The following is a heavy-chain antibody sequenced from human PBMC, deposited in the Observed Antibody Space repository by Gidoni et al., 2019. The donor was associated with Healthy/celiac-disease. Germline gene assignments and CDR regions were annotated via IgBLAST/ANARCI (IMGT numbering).Heavy chain of an antibody. CDR2: ISYDGSNK. V-gene: IGHV3-30-3*01. CDR3: ARVPTSRRTVTGYFDY. CDR1: GFTFSSYA. Sequence: QVQLVESGGGVVQPGRSLRLSCAASGFTFSSYAMPWVRQDPGKGLEWVAVISYDGSNKYYADSVKGRFTISRDNSKNTLYLQMNSLRAEDTAVYYCARVPTSRRTVTGYFDYWGQGTLVTVSS. D-gene: IGHD4-17*01. J-gene: IGHJ4*02.